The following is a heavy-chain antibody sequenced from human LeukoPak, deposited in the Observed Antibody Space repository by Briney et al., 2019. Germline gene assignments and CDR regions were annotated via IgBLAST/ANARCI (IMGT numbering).Heavy chain of an antibody. CDR1: GFTFSSYW. J-gene: IGHJ3*01. CDR3: ARDSASVGHNDAFDL. D-gene: IGHD2-15*01. CDR2: IKQDGNEK. V-gene: IGHV3-7*01. Sequence: PGGSLRLSCAASGFTFSSYWMSWVRQAPGKGLEWVANIKQDGNEKFYVDSVKGRLTISRDNAKNSLYLQMHRLRAEDTAVYYCARDSASVGHNDAFDLWGQGTMVTVSS.